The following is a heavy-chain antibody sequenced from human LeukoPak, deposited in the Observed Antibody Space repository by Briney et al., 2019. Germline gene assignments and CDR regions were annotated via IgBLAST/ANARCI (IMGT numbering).Heavy chain of an antibody. CDR1: GLTFSSYG. V-gene: IGHV3-33*01. CDR2: IWYDGSNK. J-gene: IGHJ6*04. Sequence: GGSLRLSCAASGLTFSSYGMHWVRQAPGKGLEWVAVIWYDGSNKYYADSVKGRFTISRDNSKNTLYLQMNSLRAEDTAVYYCARAPYSSGWALYYYGMDVWGKGTTVTVSS. CDR3: ARAPYSSGWALYYYGMDV. D-gene: IGHD6-19*01.